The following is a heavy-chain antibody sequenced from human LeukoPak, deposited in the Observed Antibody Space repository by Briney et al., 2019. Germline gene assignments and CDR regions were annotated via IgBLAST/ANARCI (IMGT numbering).Heavy chain of an antibody. CDR3: ARGGMITFGGVIGDFDY. J-gene: IGHJ4*02. CDR1: GFTFSSYW. D-gene: IGHD3-16*02. Sequence: PGGSLRLSCAASGFTFSSYWMSWVRQAPGKGLEWVANIKQDGSEKYYVDSVKGRFTISRDNAKNSLYPQMNSLRAEDTAVYYCARGGMITFGGVIGDFDYWGQGTLVTVSS. CDR2: IKQDGSEK. V-gene: IGHV3-7*01.